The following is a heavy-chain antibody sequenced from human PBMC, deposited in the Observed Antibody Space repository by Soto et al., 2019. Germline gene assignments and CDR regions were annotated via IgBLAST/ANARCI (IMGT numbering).Heavy chain of an antibody. CDR1: GFTFNHYA. CDR2: VSGRGGSK. CDR3: AKDSTVTTSLYFYYYGFDV. Sequence: VQLLESGGGLVQPGGSLRLACTASGFTFNHYAMTWVCQAPGMGLEWVASVSGRGGSKKYADSVKGRFIISRDNSNSTLYLQMDSLGGEDTAVYYCAKDSTVTTSLYFYYYGFDVWGQGTTVTVSS. D-gene: IGHD4-17*01. J-gene: IGHJ6*01. V-gene: IGHV3-23*01.